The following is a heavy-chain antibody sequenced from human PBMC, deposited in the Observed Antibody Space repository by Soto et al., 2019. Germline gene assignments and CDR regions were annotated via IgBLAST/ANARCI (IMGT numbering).Heavy chain of an antibody. CDR2: ISWNSGSI. V-gene: IGHV3-9*01. CDR3: AKDRGIAVHHYYGMDV. Sequence: GGSLRLSCAASGFTFDDYAMHWVRHAPGKGLEWVSGISWNSGSIGYADSVKGRFTISRDNAKNSLYLQMNSLRAEDTALYYCAKDRGIAVHHYYGMDVWGQGTTVTVSS. J-gene: IGHJ6*02. CDR1: GFTFDDYA. D-gene: IGHD6-19*01.